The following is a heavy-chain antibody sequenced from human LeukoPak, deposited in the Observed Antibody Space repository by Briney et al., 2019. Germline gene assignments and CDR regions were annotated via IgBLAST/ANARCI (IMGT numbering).Heavy chain of an antibody. CDR2: INHSGST. D-gene: IGHD3-10*01. CDR1: GGSFSGYY. Sequence: PSETLSLTCAVYGGSFSGYYWSWIRQPPGKGLEWIGDINHSGSTNYNPSLKSRITISVDTSKNQFSLKLSSVTAADTAVYYCARVRHGSGTPINRWFDPWGQGTLVTVSS. CDR3: ARVRHGSGTPINRWFDP. V-gene: IGHV4-34*01. J-gene: IGHJ5*02.